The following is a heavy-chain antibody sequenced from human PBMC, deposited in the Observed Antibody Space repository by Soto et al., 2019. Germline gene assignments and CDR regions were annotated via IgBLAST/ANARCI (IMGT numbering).Heavy chain of an antibody. Sequence: LRLSCAASGFTFSNAWMNWVRQAPGKGLEWVGRIKSKTDGGTTDYAAPVKGRFTISRDDSKNTLYLQMNSLKTEDTAVYYCTTDGILGYCSSTSCLHNWFDPWGQGTLVTVSS. CDR1: GFTFSNAW. J-gene: IGHJ5*02. V-gene: IGHV3-15*07. CDR3: TTDGILGYCSSTSCLHNWFDP. CDR2: IKSKTDGGTT. D-gene: IGHD2-2*01.